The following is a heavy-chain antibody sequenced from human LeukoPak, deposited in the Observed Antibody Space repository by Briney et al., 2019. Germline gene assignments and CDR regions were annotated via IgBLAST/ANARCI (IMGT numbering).Heavy chain of an antibody. CDR1: GGSISSSSYY. CDR3: ARQGYCSSTSCYLWFDH. Sequence: SETLSLTCTVPGGSISSSSYYWGWIRQPPGKGLEWIGSIYYSGSTYYNPSLKSRVTISVDTSKNQFSLKLSSVTAADTAVYYCARQGYCSSTSCYLWFDHWGQGTLVTVSS. CDR2: IYYSGST. D-gene: IGHD2-2*01. J-gene: IGHJ5*02. V-gene: IGHV4-39*01.